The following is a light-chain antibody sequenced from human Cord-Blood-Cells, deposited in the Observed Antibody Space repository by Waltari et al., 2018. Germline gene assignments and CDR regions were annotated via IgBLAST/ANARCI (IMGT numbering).Light chain of an antibody. V-gene: IGLV2-14*03. CDR1: SSDVGGYNY. CDR3: SSYTSSSTLVV. J-gene: IGLJ2*01. Sequence: QSALTQPASVSGSPGQSITISCTGTSSDVGGYNYVSWYQQHPGKAPKLMIYDVSNRPSGVSNRCSGSKSGNTASLTISGLQAEDEADYYRSSYTSSSTLVVFGGGTKLTVL. CDR2: DVS.